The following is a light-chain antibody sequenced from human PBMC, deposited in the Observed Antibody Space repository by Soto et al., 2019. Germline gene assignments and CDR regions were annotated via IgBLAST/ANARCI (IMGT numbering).Light chain of an antibody. CDR1: QSVSSN. V-gene: IGKV3-15*01. Sequence: EIVMTQSPATLSVSPGERATLSCRASQSVSSNFAWYQQKPGQAPRLLIYGASTRATGIPARFSGSGSGTEFALLISSLQSEEFAVYYCQQYNTWPPWTLGQGNKVAIK. CDR2: GAS. J-gene: IGKJ1*01. CDR3: QQYNTWPPWT.